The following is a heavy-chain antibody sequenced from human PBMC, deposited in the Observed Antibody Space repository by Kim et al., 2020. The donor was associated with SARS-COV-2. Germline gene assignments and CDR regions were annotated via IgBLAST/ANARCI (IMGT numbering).Heavy chain of an antibody. CDR3: ARGRGATRVFDY. CDR1: GGSFSGYY. D-gene: IGHD1-26*01. CDR2: INHSGST. V-gene: IGHV4-34*01. Sequence: SETLSLTCAVYGGSFSGYYWSWIRQPPGKGLEWIGEINHSGSTNYNPSLKSRVTISVDTSKNQFSLKLSSVTAADTAVYYCARGRGATRVFDYWGQGTLV. J-gene: IGHJ4*02.